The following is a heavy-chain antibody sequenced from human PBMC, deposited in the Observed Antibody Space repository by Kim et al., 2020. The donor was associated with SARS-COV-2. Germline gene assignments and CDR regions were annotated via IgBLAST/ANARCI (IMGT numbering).Heavy chain of an antibody. D-gene: IGHD1-26*01. Sequence: NFQGRVTMTRDTSINTAYIELSSLRSDDTAVYYCAKERGVGATTNAFDIWGQGTMVTVAS. CDR3: AKERGVGATTNAFDI. V-gene: IGHV1-2*02. J-gene: IGHJ3*02.